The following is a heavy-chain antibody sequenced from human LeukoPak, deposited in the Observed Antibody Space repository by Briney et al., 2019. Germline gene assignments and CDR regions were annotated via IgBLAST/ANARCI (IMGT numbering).Heavy chain of an antibody. Sequence: PGTSLRLSCAASGFTFSNYWMSWVRQAPGKGLEWVANINQDGSEKYSVDSVKGRFTISRDNAKNSLYLQMNSLRAEDTAVYYCARSLRGYSLYWGQGTLVTVSS. V-gene: IGHV3-7*05. CDR1: GFTFSNYW. D-gene: IGHD5-12*01. CDR2: INQDGSEK. J-gene: IGHJ4*02. CDR3: ARSLRGYSLY.